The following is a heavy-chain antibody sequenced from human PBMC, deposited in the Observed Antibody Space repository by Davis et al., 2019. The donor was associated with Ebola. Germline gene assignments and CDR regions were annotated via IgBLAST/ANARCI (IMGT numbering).Heavy chain of an antibody. CDR3: AKDQGGSGIPSWFDP. V-gene: IGHV3-23*01. Sequence: GESLKISCAASGFTFSSYAMSWVRQAPGKGLEWVSAISGSGGSTYYADSVKGRFTISRDNSKNTLYLQMNSLRAEDTAVYYCAKDQGGSGIPSWFDPWGQGTLVTVSS. CDR1: GFTFSSYA. CDR2: ISGSGGST. D-gene: IGHD3-10*01. J-gene: IGHJ5*02.